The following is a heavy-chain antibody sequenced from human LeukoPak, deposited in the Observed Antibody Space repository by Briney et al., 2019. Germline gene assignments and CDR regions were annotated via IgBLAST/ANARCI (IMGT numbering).Heavy chain of an antibody. D-gene: IGHD5-18*01. V-gene: IGHV3-7*01. Sequence: GESLKISCAASGFTFSSYWMSWVRQAPGKGLEWVANIKQDGSDKYYVDSVKGRFTISRDNAKNSLYLQMNSLRAEDTAVYYCATTAMVYLNSDYWGQGTLVTVSS. J-gene: IGHJ4*02. CDR3: ATTAMVYLNSDY. CDR2: IKQDGSDK. CDR1: GFTFSSYW.